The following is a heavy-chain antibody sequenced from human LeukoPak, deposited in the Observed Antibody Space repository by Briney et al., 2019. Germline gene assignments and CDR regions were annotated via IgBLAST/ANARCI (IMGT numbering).Heavy chain of an antibody. CDR1: GFTFTTYW. CDR3: ARDLFDGYCSGGSCYVIPYYFDY. V-gene: IGHV3-7*03. J-gene: IGHJ4*02. CDR2: INQDGTEK. Sequence: GGSLRLSCAASGFTFTTYWMSWVRQLPGKGLEWVANINQDGTEKYYVDSVKGRFTISRDNAKNSLYLQMNSLRAEDTAVYYCARDLFDGYCSGGSCYVIPYYFDYWGQGTLVTVSS. D-gene: IGHD2-15*01.